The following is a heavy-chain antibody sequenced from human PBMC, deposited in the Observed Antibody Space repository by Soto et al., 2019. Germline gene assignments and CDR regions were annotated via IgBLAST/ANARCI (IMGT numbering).Heavy chain of an antibody. CDR1: GFTFSSYG. J-gene: IGHJ4*02. CDR2: IWYDGSNK. Sequence: QVQLVESGGGVVQPGRSLRLSCAASGFTFSSYGMHWVRQAPGKGLEWVAVIWYDGSNKYYADSVKGRFTISRDNSKNTLYLQMNSLRAEDTAVYYCARDEKRYCSSTSCPFDYWGQGTLVTVSS. CDR3: ARDEKRYCSSTSCPFDY. V-gene: IGHV3-33*01. D-gene: IGHD2-2*01.